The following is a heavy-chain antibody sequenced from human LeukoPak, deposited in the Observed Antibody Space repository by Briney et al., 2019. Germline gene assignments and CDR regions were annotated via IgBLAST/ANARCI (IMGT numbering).Heavy chain of an antibody. CDR3: ARAGIVATSFFDY. J-gene: IGHJ4*02. CDR1: GGSISSYY. D-gene: IGHD5-12*01. CDR2: IYYSGST. V-gene: IGHV4-59*13. Sequence: SETQSLTCTVSGGSISSYYWSWIRQPPGKGLEWIGYIYYSGSTNYNPSLKSRVTISVDTSKNQFSLKLSSVTAADTAVYYCARAGIVATSFFDYWGQGTLVTVSS.